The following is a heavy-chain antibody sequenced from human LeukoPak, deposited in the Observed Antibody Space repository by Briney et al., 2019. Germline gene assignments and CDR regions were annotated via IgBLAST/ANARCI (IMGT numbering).Heavy chain of an antibody. Sequence: PSETLSLTCAVSGVSISSGGYSWSWIRQPPGKGLEWIGYIYHSGSTYYNPSLKSRVTISVDRSKNQFSLKLSSVTAADTAVYYCARGYSSSWYESNWFDPWGQGTLVTVSS. V-gene: IGHV4-30-2*01. J-gene: IGHJ5*02. CDR2: IYHSGST. CDR1: GVSISSGGYS. D-gene: IGHD6-13*01. CDR3: ARGYSSSWYESNWFDP.